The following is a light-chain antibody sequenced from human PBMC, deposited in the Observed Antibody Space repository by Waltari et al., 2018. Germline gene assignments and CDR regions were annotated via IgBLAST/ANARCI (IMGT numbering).Light chain of an antibody. Sequence: DIVLTQSPAILSLSQGERASLTCRASQSVTNYLAWYQQKPGQAPRLLIYETSNRATGIPARFSGSGFGTDFTLTISSLEPEDFAVYYCQQRRDWPLTFGRGTKVEIK. J-gene: IGKJ4*02. CDR1: QSVTNY. CDR2: ETS. CDR3: QQRRDWPLT. V-gene: IGKV3-11*01.